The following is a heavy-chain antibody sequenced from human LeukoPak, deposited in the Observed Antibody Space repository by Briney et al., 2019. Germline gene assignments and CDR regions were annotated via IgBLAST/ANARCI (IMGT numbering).Heavy chain of an antibody. V-gene: IGHV3-11*01. CDR1: GFTFSDYY. Sequence: GGSLRLSCAASGFTFSDYYMSWIRQAPGKGLEWVSYISSSGSTIYYADSVKGRLTISRDNAKNSLYLQMNRLRGKDTAVYYCARDQMKGIAAAGTGFDYWGQGTLVTVSS. J-gene: IGHJ4*01. CDR3: ARDQMKGIAAAGTGFDY. CDR2: ISSSGSTI. D-gene: IGHD6-13*01.